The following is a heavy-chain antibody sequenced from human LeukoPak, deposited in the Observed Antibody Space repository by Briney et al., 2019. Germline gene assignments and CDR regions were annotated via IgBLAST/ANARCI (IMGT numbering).Heavy chain of an antibody. CDR1: GFIFSSHW. CDR3: AREGQGYGGKDY. V-gene: IGHV3-74*01. J-gene: IGHJ4*02. Sequence: GGSLRLSCAASGFIFSSHWMHWVRQAPGKGLVWVSRISSDGSSTSYADSVKGRFTMSRDNAKNTLYLQMNSLRAEDKAVYYCAREGQGYGGKDYWGQGTRVTVSS. CDR2: ISSDGSST. D-gene: IGHD4-23*01.